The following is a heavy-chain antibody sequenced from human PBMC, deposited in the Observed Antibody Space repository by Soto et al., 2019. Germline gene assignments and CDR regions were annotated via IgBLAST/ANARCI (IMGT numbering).Heavy chain of an antibody. Sequence: QVQLVQSGAEVKKPGSSVKVSCKASGGTFSSYAISWVRQAPGQGLEWMGGIIPIFGTANYEQKFQGRVTITADESTGTAYMELSSLRSEDTAVYYCARDPKGEMATPYYYYGMDVWGQGTTVTVSS. CDR1: GGTFSSYA. CDR3: ARDPKGEMATPYYYYGMDV. CDR2: IIPIFGTA. V-gene: IGHV1-69*01. J-gene: IGHJ6*02. D-gene: IGHD2-15*01.